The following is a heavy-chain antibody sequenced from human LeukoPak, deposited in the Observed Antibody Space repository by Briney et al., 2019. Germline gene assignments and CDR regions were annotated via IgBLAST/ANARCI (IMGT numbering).Heavy chain of an antibody. CDR1: GGSISSYY. D-gene: IGHD3-16*01. Sequence: SETLSLTCTVSGGSISSYYWSWIRQPPGKGLEWIGYIYNIGSTNYNPSLKSRVTISVDTSKNQFSLELSSVTAADTAVYYCARGALNTWYGMDVWGQGTTVTVSS. V-gene: IGHV4-59*01. J-gene: IGHJ6*02. CDR2: IYNIGST. CDR3: ARGALNTWYGMDV.